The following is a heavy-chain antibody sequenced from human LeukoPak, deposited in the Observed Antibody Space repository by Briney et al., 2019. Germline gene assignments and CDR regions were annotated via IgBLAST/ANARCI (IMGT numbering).Heavy chain of an antibody. J-gene: IGHJ4*02. Sequence: GGSLRLSCAASGFTFSHFGMHWVRQAPGKGLEWVAIISNNGNTQVYADSVKGRFTISRDNSKNTLYLQMNSLRAEDTAVYYCAKGNRRYFDYWGQGTLVTVSS. CDR2: ISNNGNTQ. V-gene: IGHV3-30*18. CDR3: AKGNRRYFDY. CDR1: GFTFSHFG.